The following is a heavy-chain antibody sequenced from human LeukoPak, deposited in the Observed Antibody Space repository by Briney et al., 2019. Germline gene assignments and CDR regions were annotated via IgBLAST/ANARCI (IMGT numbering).Heavy chain of an antibody. CDR1: GGSISSGSYY. Sequence: SQTLSLTCTVSGGSISSGSYYWSWLRQPAGKGLEWIGRIYTSGSTNYNPSLKSRVTISVDTSKNQFSLKLSSVTAADTAVYYCARGRPIQLWSSDQNYFDYWGQGTLVTVSS. J-gene: IGHJ4*02. D-gene: IGHD5-18*01. CDR2: IYTSGST. CDR3: ARGRPIQLWSSDQNYFDY. V-gene: IGHV4-61*02.